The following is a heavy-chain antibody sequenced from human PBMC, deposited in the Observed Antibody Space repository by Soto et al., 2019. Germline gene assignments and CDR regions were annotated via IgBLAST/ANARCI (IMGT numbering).Heavy chain of an antibody. CDR2: ISYDGSNK. Sequence: QVQLVESGGGVVQPGRSLRLSCTANRFTFSSYGGKWVRQAPGKGLEWVAVISYDGSNKYYADSVKGRFTISRDNSKNTLYLQMNSLRAEDTAVYYSAKDTYFGSGTYYYFYGMDVWGQGTTVTVSS. CDR1: RFTFSSYG. V-gene: IGHV3-30*18. CDR3: AKDTYFGSGTYYYFYGMDV. J-gene: IGHJ6*02. D-gene: IGHD3-10*01.